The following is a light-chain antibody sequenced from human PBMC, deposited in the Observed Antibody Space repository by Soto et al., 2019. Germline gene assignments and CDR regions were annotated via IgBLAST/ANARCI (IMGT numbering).Light chain of an antibody. CDR2: DVS. V-gene: IGLV2-14*03. Sequence: QSALTQPASVSGSPGQSITISCTGTTSDVGGYNSVSWYQQHPGKAPKLMIYDVSNRPSGVSNRFSGSKSGNTASLTISGLQAEDEADYFCSSYTSSSTLDVFGGGTKVTVL. J-gene: IGLJ2*01. CDR1: TSDVGGYNS. CDR3: SSYTSSSTLDV.